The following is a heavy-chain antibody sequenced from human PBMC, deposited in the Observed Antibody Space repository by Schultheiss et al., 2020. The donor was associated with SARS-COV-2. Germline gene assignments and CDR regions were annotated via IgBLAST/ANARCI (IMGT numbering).Heavy chain of an antibody. CDR1: GGSISSGDYY. CDR3: AREGTTSGYYYY. CDR2: IYHRGNT. D-gene: IGHD3-22*01. V-gene: IGHV4-39*07. Sequence: SETLSLTCTVSGGSISSGDYYWSWIRQPPGKGLEWIGTIYHRGNTYYSPSLKSRVTMSVDTSKNQFSLRLSAVTAADTAVYYCAREGTTSGYYYYWGQGVLVTVSS. J-gene: IGHJ4*02.